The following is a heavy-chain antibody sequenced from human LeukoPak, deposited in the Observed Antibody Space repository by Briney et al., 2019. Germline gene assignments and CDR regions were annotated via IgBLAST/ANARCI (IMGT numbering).Heavy chain of an antibody. J-gene: IGHJ4*02. D-gene: IGHD3-22*01. CDR3: ARGRITMIRCFDY. Sequence: SVKVSCKASGGTFSSYAISWVRRAPGQGLEWMGGIIPIFGTANYAQKFQGRVTITADESTSTAYMELSSLRSEDTAVYYCARGRITMIRCFDYWGQGTLVTVSS. V-gene: IGHV1-69*01. CDR2: IIPIFGTA. CDR1: GGTFSSYA.